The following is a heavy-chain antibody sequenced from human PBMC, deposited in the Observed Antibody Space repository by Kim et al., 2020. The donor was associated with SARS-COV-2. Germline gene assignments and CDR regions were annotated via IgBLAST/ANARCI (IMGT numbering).Heavy chain of an antibody. Sequence: ASVKVSCKASGYTFTSYYMHWVRQAPGQGLEWMGIINPSGGSTSYAQKFQGRVTMTRDTSTSTVYMELSSLRSEDTAVYYCARCLSRLLSDYYYYGMDVWGQGTTVTVSS. CDR2: INPSGGST. CDR1: GYTFTSYY. D-gene: IGHD3-3*01. V-gene: IGHV1-46*01. J-gene: IGHJ6*02. CDR3: ARCLSRLLSDYYYYGMDV.